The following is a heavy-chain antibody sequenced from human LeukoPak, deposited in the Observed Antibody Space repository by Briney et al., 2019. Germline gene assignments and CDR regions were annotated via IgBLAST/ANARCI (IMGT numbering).Heavy chain of an antibody. CDR1: GGSFSGYY. J-gene: IGHJ3*02. CDR2: INHSGST. CDR3: AREKLGMVRGVKIGAFDI. D-gene: IGHD3-10*01. V-gene: IGHV4-34*01. Sequence: SETLSLTCAVYGGSFSGYYWSWIRQPPGKGLEWIGEINHSGSTNYNPSLKSRVTISVDTSKNQFSLKLSSVTAADTAVYYCAREKLGMVRGVKIGAFDIWGQGTMVTVSS.